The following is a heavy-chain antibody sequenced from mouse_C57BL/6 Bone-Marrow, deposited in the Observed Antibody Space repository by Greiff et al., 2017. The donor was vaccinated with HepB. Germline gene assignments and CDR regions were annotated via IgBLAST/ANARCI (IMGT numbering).Heavy chain of an antibody. CDR1: GYTFTSYW. V-gene: IGHV1-64*01. J-gene: IGHJ2*01. CDR2: IHPNSGST. Sequence: QVQLQQPGAELVKPGASVKLSCKASGYTFTSYWMHWVKQRPGQGLEWIGMIHPNSGSTNYNEKFKSKATLTVDKSSSTAYMQLSSLTSEDSAVYYCARTYYDGSSNPDYWGQGTTLTVSS. D-gene: IGHD1-1*01. CDR3: ARTYYDGSSNPDY.